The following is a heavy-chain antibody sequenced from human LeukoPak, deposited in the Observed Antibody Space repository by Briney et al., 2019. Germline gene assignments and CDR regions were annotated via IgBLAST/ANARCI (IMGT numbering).Heavy chain of an antibody. Sequence: PAETLTLTCTLSGRSLNNYYGMWTRQPPGKGPEWIGYMYYAGSTNYSPSLKSRVTISVATSRNHFSLKLSSVAVPDRAVYYCARPRWKWLGNDAFDVWGQGTMVTVSS. CDR1: GRSLNNYY. CDR3: ARPRWKWLGNDAFDV. J-gene: IGHJ3*01. D-gene: IGHD6-19*01. CDR2: MYYAGST. V-gene: IGHV4-59*08.